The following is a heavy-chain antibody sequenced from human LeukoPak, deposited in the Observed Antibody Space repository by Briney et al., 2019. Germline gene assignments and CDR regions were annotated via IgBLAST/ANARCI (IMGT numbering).Heavy chain of an antibody. CDR1: GFTFSSYD. CDR2: IDTVGNT. Sequence: PGGSLRLSCAASGFTFSSYDMHWVRQATGKGLEWVSAIDTVGNTYYADSVKGRFTISRENGWNSLYLQMNSLRDGDTAVYYCIRIRTGEHQYGMDVWGQGTTVTVSS. J-gene: IGHJ6*02. V-gene: IGHV3-13*01. D-gene: IGHD7-27*01. CDR3: IRIRTGEHQYGMDV.